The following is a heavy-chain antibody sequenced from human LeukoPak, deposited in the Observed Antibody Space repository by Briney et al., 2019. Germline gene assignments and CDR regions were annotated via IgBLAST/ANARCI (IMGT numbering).Heavy chain of an antibody. Sequence: PGESLKISCQASGCSFTSYWIGWVRQMPGKGLEWMGLIYPGDSDTRYSPSFQGQVTISADKSITTAHLQWNSLKASDTAMYYCARLGYCSNGVCSNLDYWGQGTLVTVSS. CDR2: IYPGDSDT. J-gene: IGHJ4*02. D-gene: IGHD2-8*01. V-gene: IGHV5-51*01. CDR1: GCSFTSYW. CDR3: ARLGYCSNGVCSNLDY.